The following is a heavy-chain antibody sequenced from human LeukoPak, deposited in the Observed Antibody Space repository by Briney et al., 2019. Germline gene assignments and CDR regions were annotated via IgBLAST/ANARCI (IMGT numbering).Heavy chain of an antibody. J-gene: IGHJ6*03. Sequence: GGSLRLSCAASGFTFNTYWMTWVRQAPGRGLEWVANVRQDGGEGHYVDSVKGRFTVSRDNAENSLYLQLNSLRIEDTAVYYCARDHPYCSSTSCYSSDYYYYYMDVWGKGTTVTVSS. CDR2: VRQDGGEG. CDR1: GFTFNTYW. D-gene: IGHD2-2*01. CDR3: ARDHPYCSSTSCYSSDYYYYYMDV. V-gene: IGHV3-7*01.